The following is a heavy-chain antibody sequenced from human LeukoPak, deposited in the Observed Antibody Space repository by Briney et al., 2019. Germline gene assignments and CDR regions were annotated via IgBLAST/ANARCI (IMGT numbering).Heavy chain of an antibody. D-gene: IGHD1-14*01. J-gene: IGHJ6*03. CDR2: IIPIFGTA. CDR1: GGTFSSYS. CDR3: ARSQQNHLRPIIYYYYYMDV. V-gene: IGHV1-69*13. Sequence: SVKVSCKASGGTFSSYSINWVRQAPGQGLEWMGGIIPIFGTANYAQKFQGRVTITADESTSTAYMELSSLRIEDTAVYYCARSQQNHLRPIIYYYYYMDVWGKGTTVTISS.